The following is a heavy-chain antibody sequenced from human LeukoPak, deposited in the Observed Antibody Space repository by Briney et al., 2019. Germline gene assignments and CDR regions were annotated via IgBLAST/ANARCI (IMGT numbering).Heavy chain of an antibody. D-gene: IGHD1-26*01. CDR3: AVPQWELLN. CDR2: ISASGGNT. Sequence: GGSLRLSCAASGFTFSSYTISCGRQAPAKGLEWVSAISASGGNTYYADSVRGRFTISRDNSKHTLYLQMNSLRAEDTAVYECAVPQWELLNWGQGTLVTVSS. J-gene: IGHJ4*02. V-gene: IGHV3-23*01. CDR1: GFTFSSYT.